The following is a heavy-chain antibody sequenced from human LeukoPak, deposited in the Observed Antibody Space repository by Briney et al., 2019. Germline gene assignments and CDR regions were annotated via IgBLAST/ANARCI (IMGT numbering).Heavy chain of an antibody. V-gene: IGHV3-15*01. J-gene: IGHJ4*02. CDR1: GFTFSSDA. D-gene: IGHD5-18*01. Sequence: TSGGSLRLSCAASGFTFSSDAMSWVRQAPGKGLEWVGRIKSKTDGGTTDYAAPVKGRFTISRDDSKNTLYLQMNSLKTEDTAVYYCTSGYSYPELYYFDYWGQGTLVTVSS. CDR3: TSGYSYPELYYFDY. CDR2: IKSKTDGGTT.